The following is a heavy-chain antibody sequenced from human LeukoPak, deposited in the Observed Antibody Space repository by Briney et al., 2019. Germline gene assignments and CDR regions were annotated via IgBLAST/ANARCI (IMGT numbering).Heavy chain of an antibody. D-gene: IGHD3-16*01. CDR1: GGTFSSYA. CDR2: IIPIFGTA. Sequence: GASVTVSSKASGGTFSSYAISWVRQAPGQGLEWMGGIIPIFGTANYAQKFQGRVTITTDESTSTAYMELSSLRSEDTAVYYCARVGGGPFDAFDIWGQGTMVTVSS. CDR3: ARVGGGPFDAFDI. V-gene: IGHV1-69*05. J-gene: IGHJ3*02.